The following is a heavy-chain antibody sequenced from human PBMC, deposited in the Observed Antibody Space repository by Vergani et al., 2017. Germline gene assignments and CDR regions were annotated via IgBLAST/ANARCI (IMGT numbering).Heavy chain of an antibody. Sequence: EVQLEESGGGLVLPGRSLRLSCVASGFTSAGYAMHWVRQAPGKGLGWVSGISWNSNSIGYADSVKGRFTISRDKAKNSLYLQMNSLRAEDTALYYCAKDLGTSSGGGWFDPWGQGTLVTVSS. CDR2: ISWNSNSI. J-gene: IGHJ5*02. CDR3: AKDLGTSSGGGWFDP. CDR1: GFTSAGYA. D-gene: IGHD6-6*01. V-gene: IGHV3-9*02.